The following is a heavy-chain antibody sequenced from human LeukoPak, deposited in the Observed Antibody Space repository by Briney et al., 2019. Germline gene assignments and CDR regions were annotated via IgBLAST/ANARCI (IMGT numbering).Heavy chain of an antibody. D-gene: IGHD3-3*01. V-gene: IGHV1-2*02. CDR3: ARDRNDFYYYYYMDV. Sequence: GASVKVSCKASGYTFTGYYMHWVRQAPGQGLEWMGIINPSGGDTSYALQFRGRVTMTRDTSISTAYMELSRLRSDDTAVYYCARDRNDFYYYYYMDVWGKGTTVTVSS. CDR1: GYTFTGYY. CDR2: INPSGGDT. J-gene: IGHJ6*03.